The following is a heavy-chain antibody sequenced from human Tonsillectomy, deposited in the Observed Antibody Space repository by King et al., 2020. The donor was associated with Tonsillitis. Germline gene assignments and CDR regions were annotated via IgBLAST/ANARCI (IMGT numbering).Heavy chain of an antibody. CDR3: ARLDANLEILKVVMGPYFYYSGLDV. CDR2: IYPGDSDT. J-gene: IGHJ6*02. V-gene: IGHV5-51*01. CDR1: GYSFTNYW. D-gene: IGHD2-21*01. Sequence: QLVQSGAEVKKPGESLKISCKGSGYSFTNYWIAWVRQMPGKGLEWMGIIYPGDSDTRYSPSFQGQVTISADKSIRTAYLRWSSLKASDTAIYYCARLDANLEILKVVMGPYFYYSGLDVWGQGTPVPVS.